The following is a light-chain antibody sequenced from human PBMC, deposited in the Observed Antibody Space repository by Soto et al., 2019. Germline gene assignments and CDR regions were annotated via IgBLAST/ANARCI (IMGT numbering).Light chain of an antibody. Sequence: QSVLTQPASVSGSPGQSITISCTGTSSDVGGYNYVSWYQQHPGKAPKLMIYDVSNRPSGVSNRFSGSKSGNTASLTISGXXXXXXXXXXXXSXXSSSTLLYVFGTGTKLTVL. CDR1: SSDVGGYNY. CDR3: XSXXSSSTLLYV. CDR2: DVS. V-gene: IGLV2-14*01. J-gene: IGLJ1*01.